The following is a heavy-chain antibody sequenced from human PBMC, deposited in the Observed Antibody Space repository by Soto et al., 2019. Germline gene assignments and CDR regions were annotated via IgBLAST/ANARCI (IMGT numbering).Heavy chain of an antibody. Sequence: PSETLSLTCTVSGGSISSGGYYWSWIRQHPGKGLEWIGYIYYSGSTYYNPSLKSRVTISVDTSKNQFSLKLSSVTAADTAVYYCARMVYDFLSGYPETSQYYFDYWGQGTLVNVSS. V-gene: IGHV4-31*03. CDR1: GGSISSGGYY. J-gene: IGHJ4*02. CDR2: IYYSGST. CDR3: ARMVYDFLSGYPETSQYYFDY. D-gene: IGHD3-3*01.